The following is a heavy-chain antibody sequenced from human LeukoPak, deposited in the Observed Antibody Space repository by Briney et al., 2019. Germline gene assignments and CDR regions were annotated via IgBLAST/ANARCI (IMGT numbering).Heavy chain of an antibody. J-gene: IGHJ4*02. CDR1: GGTFSSYA. Sequence: GASVKVSCKASGGTFSSYAISWVRQAPGQGLEWMGWMNPNSGNTGYAQKFQGRVTMTRNTSISTAYMELSSLRSEDTAVYYCARGRGFWSGYPEFDYWGQGPLVTVSS. CDR2: MNPNSGNT. CDR3: ARGRGFWSGYPEFDY. D-gene: IGHD3-3*01. V-gene: IGHV1-8*02.